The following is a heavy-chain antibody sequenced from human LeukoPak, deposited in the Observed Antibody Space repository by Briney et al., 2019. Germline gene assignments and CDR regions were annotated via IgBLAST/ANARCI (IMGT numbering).Heavy chain of an antibody. CDR3: VRDGDAAIRGVNFDY. D-gene: IGHD3-10*01. CDR1: GFTFNSCA. J-gene: IGHJ4*02. V-gene: IGHV3-23*01. CDR2: ISGSGGST. Sequence: PGGSLRLSCAASGFTFNSCAMSWVRQAPGKGLEWVSAISGSGGSTYYADSVRGRSTISRDNSKYTLYLQMNSLRTEDTAVYYCVRDGDAAIRGVNFDYWGQGTLVTVSS.